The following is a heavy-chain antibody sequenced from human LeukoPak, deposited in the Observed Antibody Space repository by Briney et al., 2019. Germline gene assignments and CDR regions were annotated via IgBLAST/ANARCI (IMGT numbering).Heavy chain of an antibody. Sequence: GGSLRLSCAASGLTFSSYSMNWVRQAPGKGLEWVSSISSSSSYIYYADSVKGRFTISRDNAKNSLYLQMNSLRAEDTAVYYCARPYGSGRYFDYWGQGTLVTVSS. CDR2: ISSSSSYI. D-gene: IGHD3-10*01. J-gene: IGHJ4*02. CDR3: ARPYGSGRYFDY. CDR1: GLTFSSYS. V-gene: IGHV3-21*01.